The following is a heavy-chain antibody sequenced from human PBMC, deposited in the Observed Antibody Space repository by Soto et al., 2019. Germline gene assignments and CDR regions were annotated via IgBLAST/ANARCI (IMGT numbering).Heavy chain of an antibody. V-gene: IGHV3-23*01. Sequence: EVLLLESGGGLVQPGGSLRLSCEASGFSFSSFAMNWVRQAPGKGLEWVSAIGDSGASTYYADSVKGRFTISRDNSRNTLYLQLNSLRAEDTAVYYCAKGAELDVGGNGTTVTVSS. CDR2: IGDSGAST. CDR1: GFSFSSFA. CDR3: AKGAELDV. D-gene: IGHD1-26*01. J-gene: IGHJ6*04.